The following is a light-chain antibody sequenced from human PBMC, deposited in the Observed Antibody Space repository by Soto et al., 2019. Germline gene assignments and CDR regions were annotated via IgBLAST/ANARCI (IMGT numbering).Light chain of an antibody. CDR3: ATWDDSLHGVV. CDR1: RSNTGSNT. CDR2: SND. Sequence: QSVVTQPPSASGTPGQRVTISCSGSRSNTGSNTVTWYQQLPGTAPKLLIHSNDQRPSGVPDRFSGSKSGTSASLAISGLQSEDEADYYCATWDDSLHGVVFGGGTKLTVL. V-gene: IGLV1-44*01. J-gene: IGLJ2*01.